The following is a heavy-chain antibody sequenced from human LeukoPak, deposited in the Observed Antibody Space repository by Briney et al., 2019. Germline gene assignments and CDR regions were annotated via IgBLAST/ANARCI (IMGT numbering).Heavy chain of an antibody. Sequence: GGSLRLSCEASGFTFSSYGMHWVRQAPGKGLEWVAVIWYDGSNKYYADSVKGRFTISRDNSKNTLYLQMHSLRAEDTAVYSCARDQLQPGLDYWGQGTLVDVSS. J-gene: IGHJ4*02. CDR3: ARDQLQPGLDY. CDR2: IWYDGSNK. CDR1: GFTFSSYG. D-gene: IGHD2-2*01. V-gene: IGHV3-33*08.